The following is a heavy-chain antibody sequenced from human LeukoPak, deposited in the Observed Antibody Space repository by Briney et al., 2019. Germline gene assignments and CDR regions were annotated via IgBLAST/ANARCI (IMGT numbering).Heavy chain of an antibody. J-gene: IGHJ6*03. V-gene: IGHV4-4*09. CDR1: GCSISSYY. CDR3: ANLVVPAAKHYYYYMDV. CDR2: IYTSGST. Sequence: SETLSLTCKVSGCSISSYYWSWIRKPQEKGLEWIGYIYTSGSTNYNPSLKSRVTISVDTSKNQFSLKLSSVTAADTAVYYCANLVVPAAKHYYYYMDVWGKGTTVTVSS. D-gene: IGHD2-2*01.